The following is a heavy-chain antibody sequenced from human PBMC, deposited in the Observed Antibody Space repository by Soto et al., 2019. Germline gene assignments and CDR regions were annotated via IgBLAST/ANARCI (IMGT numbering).Heavy chain of an antibody. CDR1: GGTFSSYA. J-gene: IGHJ4*02. CDR2: IIPIFGTA. Sequence: ASVKVSCKASGGTFSSYAISWVRQAPGQGLEWMGGIIPIFGTANYAQRFQGRVTITADESTSTAYMVLSSLRSEDTAVYYCARDSVATINPFDYWGQGTLVTVSS. V-gene: IGHV1-69*13. D-gene: IGHD5-12*01. CDR3: ARDSVATINPFDY.